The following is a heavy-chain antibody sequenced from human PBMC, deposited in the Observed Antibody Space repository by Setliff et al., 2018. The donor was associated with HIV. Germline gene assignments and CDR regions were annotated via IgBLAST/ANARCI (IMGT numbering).Heavy chain of an antibody. V-gene: IGHV1-18*01. J-gene: IGHJ6*03. D-gene: IGHD3-10*01. CDR1: GYTFSSYG. CDR3: AREGLWFGDRGYYMDV. CDR2: VSNEGDT. Sequence: ASVKVSCKASGYTFSSYGISWVRQAPGQGLEWVGWVSNEGDTNYAQKYQDRVTLTTDTTTTTAYMELRGLRSDDTAVYYCAREGLWFGDRGYYMDVWGTGTAVTVSS.